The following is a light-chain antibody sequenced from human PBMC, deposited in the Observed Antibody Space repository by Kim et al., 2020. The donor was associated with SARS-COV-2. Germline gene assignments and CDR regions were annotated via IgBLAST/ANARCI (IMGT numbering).Light chain of an antibody. CDR3: SSYAGRSAV. J-gene: IGLJ2*01. Sequence: PGQSVTTSCTGTSSDVGGHNLVSWYQQHPGKAPKLMIYEVTKRPSGVPDRFSGSKSGNTASLTVSGLQAEDEADYYCSSYAGRSAVFGGGTQLTVL. V-gene: IGLV2-8*01. CDR2: EVT. CDR1: SSDVGGHNL.